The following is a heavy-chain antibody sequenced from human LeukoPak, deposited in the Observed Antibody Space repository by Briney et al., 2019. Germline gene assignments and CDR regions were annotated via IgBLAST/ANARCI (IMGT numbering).Heavy chain of an antibody. D-gene: IGHD3-16*01. CDR2: LPPDELDI. CDR3: ARSRGPNTFGGVHDY. Sequence: GGSLRLSCAASGFTFTNYWMHWVRQAPGMGLVWVSRLPPDELDIIYADSVKGRFTVSRDNAKNTVYLQMNSLRAEDTAVYYCARSRGPNTFGGVHDYWGQGTLVTVSS. CDR1: GFTFTNYW. V-gene: IGHV3-74*01. J-gene: IGHJ4*02.